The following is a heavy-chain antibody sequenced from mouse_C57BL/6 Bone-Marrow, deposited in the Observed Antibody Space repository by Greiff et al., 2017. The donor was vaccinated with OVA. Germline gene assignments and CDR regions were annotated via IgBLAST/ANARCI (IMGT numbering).Heavy chain of an antibody. CDR2: ILPGGGST. Sequence: QVQLQQSGAELMKPGASVKLSCKATGYTFTGYWIEWVKQRPGHGLEWIGEILPGGGSTNYNEKFKGKATFTADTSSNTAYMQLSSLTTEDSAIDYCARDYGSSYDAMDYWGQGTSVTVSS. CDR3: ARDYGSSYDAMDY. J-gene: IGHJ4*01. D-gene: IGHD1-1*01. V-gene: IGHV1-9*01. CDR1: GYTFTGYW.